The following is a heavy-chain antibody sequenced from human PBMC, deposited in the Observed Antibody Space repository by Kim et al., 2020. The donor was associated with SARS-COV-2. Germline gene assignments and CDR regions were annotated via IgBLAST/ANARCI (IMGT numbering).Heavy chain of an antibody. CDR1: GFTFSSYG. CDR2: ISYDGSNK. V-gene: IGHV3-30*18. J-gene: IGHJ6*02. CDR3: AKGPQWELLYPPLYYYGMDV. D-gene: IGHD1-26*01. Sequence: GGSLRLSCAASGFTFSSYGMHWVRQAPGKGLEWVAVISYDGSNKYYADSVKGRFTISRDNSKNTLYLQMNSLRAEDTAVYYCAKGPQWELLYPPLYYYGMDVWGQGTTVTVSS.